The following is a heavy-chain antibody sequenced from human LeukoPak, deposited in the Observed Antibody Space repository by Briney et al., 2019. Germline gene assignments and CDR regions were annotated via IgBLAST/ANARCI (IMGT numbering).Heavy chain of an antibody. V-gene: IGHV1-18*01. Sequence: ASVKVSCKASGYTFTSYGISWVRQAPGQGLEWMGWISAYNGNTNYAQKLQGRVTMTTDTSTSTAYMELRSLRSDDAAVYYCARDLDVPVEYCSSTSCYRFDYWGQGTLVTVSS. CDR1: GYTFTSYG. CDR2: ISAYNGNT. CDR3: ARDLDVPVEYCSSTSCYRFDY. J-gene: IGHJ4*02. D-gene: IGHD2-2*02.